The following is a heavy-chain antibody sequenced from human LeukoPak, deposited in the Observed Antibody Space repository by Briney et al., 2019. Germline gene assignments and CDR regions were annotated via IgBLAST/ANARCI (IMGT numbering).Heavy chain of an antibody. D-gene: IGHD4-17*01. CDR2: TYYRSKWYH. Sequence: SQTLSLTCAISGDSVPSNNAAWVWIRQSPSRGLEWLGRTYYRSKWYHDYAVSVKSRISFNPATSKNQFFLQLNSVTPENTAVYYCARDVNGAFPRSWFDPWGQGTRVTVS. J-gene: IGHJ5*02. CDR3: ARDVNGAFPRSWFDP. CDR1: GDSVPSNNAA. V-gene: IGHV6-1*01.